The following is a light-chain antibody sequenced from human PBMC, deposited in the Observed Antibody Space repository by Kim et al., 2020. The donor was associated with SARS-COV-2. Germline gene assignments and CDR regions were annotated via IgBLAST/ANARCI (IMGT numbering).Light chain of an antibody. CDR3: QSCDNANHVV. CDR1: SGSVSSNF. CDR2: DDN. J-gene: IGLJ2*01. Sequence: KTVPSSCTSSSGSVSSNFVQWYQQRPGRSPITVVYDDNKRPSGVPDRFSGSIDSSSNSASLTIYGLKAEDEADYFCQSCDNANHVVFGGGTRLTVL. V-gene: IGLV6-57*01.